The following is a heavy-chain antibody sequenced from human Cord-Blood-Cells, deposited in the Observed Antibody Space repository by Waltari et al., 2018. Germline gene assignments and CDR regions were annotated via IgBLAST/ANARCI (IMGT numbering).Heavy chain of an antibody. CDR2: INPNSGGT. Sequence: QVQLVQSGAEVKKPGASVKVSCKASGYTFTGYYMHWVRQAPGQGLEWMGWINPNSGGTNYAQKFQGRVTMTRDTSISTAYMELSRLRSDDTAVYYWARGAVYSGYDVDGYNPDYWGQGTLVTVSS. CDR1: GYTFTGYY. D-gene: IGHD5-12*01. V-gene: IGHV1-2*02. CDR3: ARGAVYSGYDVDGYNPDY. J-gene: IGHJ4*02.